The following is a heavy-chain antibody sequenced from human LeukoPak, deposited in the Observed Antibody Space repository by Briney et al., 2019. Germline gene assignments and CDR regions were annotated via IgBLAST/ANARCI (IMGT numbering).Heavy chain of an antibody. Sequence: SETLSLTCAVYGGSFSGYYWSWIRQPPGKGLEWIGEINHRGSTNYNPSLKSRVTISVDTSKNQFSLKLSSVTAADTAVYYCALRVGGTDYWGQGTLVTVSS. CDR2: INHRGST. V-gene: IGHV4-34*01. D-gene: IGHD1-1*01. CDR3: ALRVGGTDY. CDR1: GGSFSGYY. J-gene: IGHJ4*02.